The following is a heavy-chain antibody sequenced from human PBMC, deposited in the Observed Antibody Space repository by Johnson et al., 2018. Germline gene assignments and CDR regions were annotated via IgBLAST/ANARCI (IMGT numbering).Heavy chain of an antibody. CDR1: GFTFSSYG. CDR3: AKYHDYGEGIDAFDI. J-gene: IGHJ3*02. CDR2: ISYDGSNK. V-gene: IGHV3-30*18. Sequence: VQLVESGGGVVQPGRSLRLSCAASGFTFSSYGMHWVRQAPGKGLEWVAVISYDGSNKYYADSVKGRFTISRDNSKNTLYLQMNSLRAEDTAVYYCAKYHDYGEGIDAFDIWGQGTMVTVSS. D-gene: IGHD4-17*01.